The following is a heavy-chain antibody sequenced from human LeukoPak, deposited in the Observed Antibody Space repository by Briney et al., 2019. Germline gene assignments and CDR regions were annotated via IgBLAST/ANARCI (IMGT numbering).Heavy chain of an antibody. CDR1: GFTFSSYE. J-gene: IGHJ4*02. CDR2: ISSSGSTI. D-gene: IGHD7-27*01. CDR3: ARATGGLMEDY. V-gene: IGHV3-48*03. Sequence: GGSLRLSCAASGFTFSSYEMNWVRQAPGKGLEWVSYISSSGSTIYYADSVKGRFTISRDNAKNSLYLQMNSLRAEDTAVYYCARATGGLMEDYWGQGTLVTVSS.